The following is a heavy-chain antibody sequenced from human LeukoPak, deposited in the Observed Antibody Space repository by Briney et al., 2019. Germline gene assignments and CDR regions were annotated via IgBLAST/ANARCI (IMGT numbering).Heavy chain of an antibody. J-gene: IGHJ4*02. CDR3: VKDFYGSGSPPHFDF. CDR1: GFTFRSFA. D-gene: IGHD3-10*01. Sequence: GKSLRLSCAASGFTFRSFAMHWVRQAPGKGLEWVAVISFDGYHQFYADSVKGRFIISRDNAKNTFYLQMNSLRVEDTALYYCVKDFYGSGSPPHFDFWGQGTLVPVS. V-gene: IGHV3-30*18. CDR2: ISFDGYHQ.